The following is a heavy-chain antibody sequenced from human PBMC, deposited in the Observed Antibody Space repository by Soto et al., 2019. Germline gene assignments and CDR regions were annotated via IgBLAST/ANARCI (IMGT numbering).Heavy chain of an antibody. Sequence: QVQLVESGGGVVQPGRSLRLSCAASGFTFSSYAMHWVRQAPGKGQEWVAVISYDGSNKYYADSVKGRFTISRDNSKNTLYLQMNCLRAEDTAVYYCARAYEGDYLDYWGQGTLVTVSS. J-gene: IGHJ4*02. D-gene: IGHD3-16*01. CDR3: ARAYEGDYLDY. CDR1: GFTFSSYA. V-gene: IGHV3-30-3*01. CDR2: ISYDGSNK.